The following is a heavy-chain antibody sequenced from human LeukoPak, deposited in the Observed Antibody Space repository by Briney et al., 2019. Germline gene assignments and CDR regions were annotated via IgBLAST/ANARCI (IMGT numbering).Heavy chain of an antibody. V-gene: IGHV3-23*01. CDR1: GFTFSSYG. CDR2: ISGSGGST. D-gene: IGHD5-18*01. J-gene: IGHJ4*02. CDR3: AKDLPHDVDTATEDGVVVPG. Sequence: GGSLRLSCAASGFTFSSYGMSWVRQAPGKGLEWVSAISGSGGSTYYADSVKGRFTISRDNSKNTLYLQMNSLRAEDTAVYYCAKDLPHDVDTATEDGVVVPGWGQGTLVTVSS.